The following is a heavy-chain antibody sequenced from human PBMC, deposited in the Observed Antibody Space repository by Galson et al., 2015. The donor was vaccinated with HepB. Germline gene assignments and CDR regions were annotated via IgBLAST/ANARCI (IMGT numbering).Heavy chain of an antibody. Sequence: TLSLTCTISGASFNSGDYYWSWIRQPPGRGLEWIGYIYYNGASGYSPSLKSRVTMSMDKSKNQFSLTLMSVTAADTAVYFCARASIADLKYGMDVWGRGTTVTVFS. CDR3: ARASIADLKYGMDV. V-gene: IGHV4-61*08. CDR1: GASFNSGDYY. D-gene: IGHD6-6*01. J-gene: IGHJ6*02. CDR2: IYYNGAS.